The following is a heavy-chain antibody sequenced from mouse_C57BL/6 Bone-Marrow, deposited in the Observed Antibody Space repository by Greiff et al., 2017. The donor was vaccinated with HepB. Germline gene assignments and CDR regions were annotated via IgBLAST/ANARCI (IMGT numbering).Heavy chain of an antibody. CDR3: ARKLLYYFDY. J-gene: IGHJ2*01. CDR1: GYAFSSYW. D-gene: IGHD1-3*01. Sequence: QVTLKVSGAELVKPGASVKISCKASGYAFSSYWMNWVKQRPGKGLEWIGQIYPGDGDTNYNGKFKGKATLTADKSSSTAYMQLSSLTSEDSAVYFCARKLLYYFDYWGQGTTLTVSS. CDR2: IYPGDGDT. V-gene: IGHV1-80*01.